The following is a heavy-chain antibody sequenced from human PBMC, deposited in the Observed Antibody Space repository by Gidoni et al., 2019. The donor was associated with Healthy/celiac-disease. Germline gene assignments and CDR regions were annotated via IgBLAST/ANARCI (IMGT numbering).Heavy chain of an antibody. D-gene: IGHD6-6*01. Sequence: QVQLVGSGGGVVQPGRSLRLSCAASGFTFSSYGMHWVRQAPGKGMEWVAVIWYDGSNKYYADSVKGRFTISRDNSKNTLYLQMNSLRAEDTAVYYCARESEYSSSSVDYWGQGTLVTVSS. CDR3: ARESEYSSSSVDY. CDR2: IWYDGSNK. J-gene: IGHJ4*02. CDR1: GFTFSSYG. V-gene: IGHV3-33*01.